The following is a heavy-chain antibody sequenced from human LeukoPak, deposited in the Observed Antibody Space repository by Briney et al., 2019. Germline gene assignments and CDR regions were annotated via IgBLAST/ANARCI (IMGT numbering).Heavy chain of an antibody. Sequence: ASVKVSCKASGYTFTSYAMNWVRQAPGQGLEWMGWINTNTGNPTYAQGFTGRFVFSLDTSVSTAYVQISSLKAEDTAVYYCARSTGTTSLHAFDIWGQGTMVTVSS. V-gene: IGHV7-4-1*02. J-gene: IGHJ3*02. CDR2: INTNTGNP. CDR1: GYTFTSYA. CDR3: ARSTGTTSLHAFDI. D-gene: IGHD1-7*01.